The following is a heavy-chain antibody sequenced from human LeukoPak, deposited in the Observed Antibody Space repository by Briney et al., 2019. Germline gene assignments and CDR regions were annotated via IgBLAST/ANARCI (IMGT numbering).Heavy chain of an antibody. CDR3: ARRYDILTGANYYYYMDV. Sequence: SETLSLTCTVPGGSISNFYWSWVRQPPGKGLEWIGYIYTSGSTNYNPSLKSRVTISVDTSKNQFSLRLSSVTAADTAVYYCARRYDILTGANYYYYMDVWGKGTTVTVSS. V-gene: IGHV4-4*09. CDR1: GGSISNFY. CDR2: IYTSGST. J-gene: IGHJ6*03. D-gene: IGHD3-9*01.